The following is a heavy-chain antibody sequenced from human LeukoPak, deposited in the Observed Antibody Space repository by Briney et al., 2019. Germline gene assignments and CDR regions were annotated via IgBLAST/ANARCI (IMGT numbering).Heavy chain of an antibody. V-gene: IGHV4-59*08. D-gene: IGHD6-13*01. Sequence: SETLSLTCSVSGGSIGTYYWSWIRQPPGKGLEWIGYIYYSGSTNYNPSLKSRVTISVDTSKNQFSLKLSSVTAADTAVYYCARGIAAAGTSGYYYYYGMDVWGQGTTVTVSS. J-gene: IGHJ6*02. CDR3: ARGIAAAGTSGYYYYYGMDV. CDR2: IYYSGST. CDR1: GGSIGTYY.